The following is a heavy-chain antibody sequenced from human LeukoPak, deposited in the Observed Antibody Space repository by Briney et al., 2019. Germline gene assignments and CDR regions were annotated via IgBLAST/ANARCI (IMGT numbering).Heavy chain of an antibody. CDR2: ISSSSSYI. V-gene: IGHV3-21*01. CDR1: GFTFSSYA. J-gene: IGHJ5*02. Sequence: PGGSLRLSCAASGFTFSSYAMNWVRQAPGKGLEWVSFISSSSSYIYYADSMKGRFTISRDNAKNSLYLQMNSLRAEDTALYYCARDSGGARFFNWFDPWGQGALVTVSS. D-gene: IGHD3-10*01. CDR3: ARDSGGARFFNWFDP.